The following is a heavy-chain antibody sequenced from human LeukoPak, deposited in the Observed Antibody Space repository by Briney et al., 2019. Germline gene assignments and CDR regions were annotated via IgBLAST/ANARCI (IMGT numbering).Heavy chain of an antibody. Sequence: PGGSLRLSCAASGFTFSSYAMSWVRQAPGKGLEWVSAISGSGGSTYYADSVKGRFTISRDNSKNTLYLQMNSLRAEDTAVYYCAKPPHHYYDSSGYYSEWGQGTLVTVSS. V-gene: IGHV3-23*01. CDR3: AKPPHHYYDSSGYYSE. CDR1: GFTFSSYA. J-gene: IGHJ4*02. CDR2: ISGSGGST. D-gene: IGHD3-22*01.